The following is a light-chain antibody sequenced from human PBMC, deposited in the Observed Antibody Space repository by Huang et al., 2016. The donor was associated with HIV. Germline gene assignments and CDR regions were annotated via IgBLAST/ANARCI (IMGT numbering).Light chain of an antibody. V-gene: IGKV3-15*01. J-gene: IGKJ4*01. CDR3: QQYDNWPPLT. CDR2: GAS. Sequence: EILMTQSPATLSMSLGERATLSCRASQIISSNLAWYQQKPGQPPRLLIYGASTRATGIPARFSGSGSETEFTLTINSLQSEDFGVYYCQQYDNWPPLTFGGGTKVEIK. CDR1: QIISSN.